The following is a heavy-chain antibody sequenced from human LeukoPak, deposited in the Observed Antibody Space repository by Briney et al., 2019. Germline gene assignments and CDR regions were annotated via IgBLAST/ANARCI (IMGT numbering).Heavy chain of an antibody. V-gene: IGHV1-2*02. J-gene: IGHJ4*02. D-gene: IGHD2-21*02. CDR3: ASVGDNFDY. CDR2: INPNSGGT. Sequence: ASVKVSCKASGYSFTTYAINWVRQAPGQGLEWMGWINPNSGGTNYAQKFQGRVTMTRDTSISTAYMELSRLRSDDTAVYYCASVGDNFDYWGQGTLVTVSS. CDR1: GYSFTTYA.